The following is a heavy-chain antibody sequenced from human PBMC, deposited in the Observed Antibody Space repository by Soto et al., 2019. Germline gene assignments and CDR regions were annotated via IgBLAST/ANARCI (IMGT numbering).Heavy chain of an antibody. Sequence: QVHLVQSGAELRKPGSSVKVSCKAAGGTFSSYTITWVRQAPGQGFEWMGRIIPVSGIAHYAQRFQGRVTTTADKSATTAYMQPSSLNSADTAVYYSTRPIDAADTGEKEDWGPGALLTVSS. D-gene: IGHD6-13*01. J-gene: IGHJ4*02. V-gene: IGHV1-69*02. CDR2: IIPVSGIA. CDR1: GGTFSSYT. CDR3: TRPIDAADTGEKED.